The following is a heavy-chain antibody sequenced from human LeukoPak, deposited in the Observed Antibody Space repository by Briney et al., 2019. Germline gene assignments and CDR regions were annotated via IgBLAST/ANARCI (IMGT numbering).Heavy chain of an antibody. V-gene: IGHV4-59*01. J-gene: IGHJ4*02. CDR2: IYYSGST. Sequence: PSETLSLTCAVYGGSFSGYYWSWIRQPPGKGLEWIGYIYYSGSTNYNPSLKSRVTISVDTSKNQFSLKLSSVTAADTAVYYCARAPLYDSTLFDYWGQGTLVTVSS. D-gene: IGHD3-22*01. CDR1: GGSFSGYY. CDR3: ARAPLYDSTLFDY.